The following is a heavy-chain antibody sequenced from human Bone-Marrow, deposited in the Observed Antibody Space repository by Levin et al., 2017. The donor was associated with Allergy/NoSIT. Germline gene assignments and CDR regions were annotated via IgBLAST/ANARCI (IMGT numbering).Heavy chain of an antibody. CDR3: VAQVYYDVVTGLGFKF. CDR2: MYYSGNT. CDR1: GGSITSYY. D-gene: IGHD3-9*01. V-gene: IGHV4-59*01. Sequence: KASETLSLTCTVSGGSITSYYWNWIRQPPGKGLEWIGSMYYSGNTRYHPSLKSRVTMSVDTSEKQVSLKLDSVTAADTAVYYCVAQVYYDVVTGLGFKFWAQGRLVAVSS. J-gene: IGHJ4*02.